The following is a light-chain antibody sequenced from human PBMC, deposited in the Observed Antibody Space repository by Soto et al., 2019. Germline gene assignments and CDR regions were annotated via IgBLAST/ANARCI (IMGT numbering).Light chain of an antibody. V-gene: IGKV3-20*01. CDR1: QSVSSSY. CDR3: KQYGSSPVT. CDR2: GAS. Sequence: EIVLTQSPGTLSLSPGERATLSCRASQSVSSSYLAWYQQKPGQAPRLLIYGASSRATGIPDRLSGSGSGTDFTLTISRLEPEDFAVYYCKQYGSSPVTFGQGTRLEIK. J-gene: IGKJ5*01.